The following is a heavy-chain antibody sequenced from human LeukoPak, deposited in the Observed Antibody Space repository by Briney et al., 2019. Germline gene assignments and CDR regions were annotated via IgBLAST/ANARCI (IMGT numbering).Heavy chain of an antibody. CDR2: IWYDGSNK. D-gene: IGHD1/OR15-1a*01. Sequence: GGSLRLSCAASGFTVSSYGMHWARQAPGKGLEWVAVIWYDGSNKYYADSVKGRFTISRDNSKNTLYLQMNSLRAEDTAVYYCAKEGEQYYFDYWGQGTLVTVSS. CDR1: GFTVSSYG. CDR3: AKEGEQYYFDY. J-gene: IGHJ4*02. V-gene: IGHV3-33*06.